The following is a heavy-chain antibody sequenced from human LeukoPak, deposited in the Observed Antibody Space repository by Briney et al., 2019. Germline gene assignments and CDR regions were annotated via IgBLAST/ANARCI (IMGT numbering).Heavy chain of an antibody. D-gene: IGHD1-26*01. CDR2: ISSSXSTI. J-gene: IGHJ4*02. Sequence: GGSLGLSCAASGFTFSSYSMXXXRQAPXKGXXXXXYISSSXSTIYYAGSVXGRXXXSRDNAKNSLFLQMNSLRAEDTAVYYCARSRGSSGSYPFDYWGQGTLVTVSS. CDR1: GFTFSSYS. CDR3: ARSRGSSGSYPFDY. V-gene: IGHV3-48*01.